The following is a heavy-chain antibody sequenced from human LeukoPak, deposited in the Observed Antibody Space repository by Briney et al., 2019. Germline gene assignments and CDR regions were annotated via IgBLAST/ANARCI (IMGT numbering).Heavy chain of an antibody. V-gene: IGHV4-39*01. CDR2: IDYSGST. D-gene: IGHD3-3*01. CDR3: ARYLGVVIIRSYYFDY. CDR1: GGSISSSSDY. Sequence: SETLSLTCTVSGGSISSSSDYWVWIRQPPGKGLEWVGSIDYSGSTYYTPSLKSRDTMSVDTSKNQFALKLSSVTSADTAVYYCARYLGVVIIRSYYFDYWGQGTLVTVSS. J-gene: IGHJ4*02.